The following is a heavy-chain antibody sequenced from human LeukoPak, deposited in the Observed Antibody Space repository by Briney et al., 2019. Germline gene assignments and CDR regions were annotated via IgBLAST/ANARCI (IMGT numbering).Heavy chain of an antibody. CDR2: INHSGST. CDR1: GGSFSGYY. Sequence: PSETLSLTCAVYGGSFSGYYWSWIRQPPGKGLEWIGEINHSGSTNYNPSLKSRVTISVDTSKNQFSLKLSSVTAADTAVYYCARGGGPDIVVVPAAANWFDPWGQGTLVTVSS. CDR3: ARGGGPDIVVVPAAANWFDP. J-gene: IGHJ5*02. D-gene: IGHD2-2*01. V-gene: IGHV4-34*01.